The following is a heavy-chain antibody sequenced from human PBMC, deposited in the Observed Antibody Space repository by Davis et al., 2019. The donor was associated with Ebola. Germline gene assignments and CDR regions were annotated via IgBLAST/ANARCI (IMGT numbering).Heavy chain of an antibody. CDR1: GYNFNKYW. D-gene: IGHD6-6*01. Sequence: GESLKISCNASGYNFNKYWIGWVRQLPGKGLEWMGIIYPGDSDTRYSPSLQGQVTISADKSTSTAYLQWSSLEASDTAMYYCARHSSVATREGSDYWGQGTLVTVSS. CDR3: ARHSSVATREGSDY. CDR2: IYPGDSDT. J-gene: IGHJ4*02. V-gene: IGHV5-51*01.